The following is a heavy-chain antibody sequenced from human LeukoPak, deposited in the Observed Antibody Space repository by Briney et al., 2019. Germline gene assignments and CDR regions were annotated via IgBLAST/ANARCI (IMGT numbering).Heavy chain of an antibody. CDR3: ARDSGVRYFDY. V-gene: IGHV3-53*01. CDR2: IYSGGST. J-gene: IGHJ4*02. Sequence: PGGSLRLSCAASGFTFSSYAMSWVRQAPGKGLEWVSVIYSGGSTYYADSVKGRFTISRDNSKNTLYLQMNSLRAEDTAVYYCARDSGVRYFDYWGQGTLVTVSS. CDR1: GFTFSSYA. D-gene: IGHD3-10*01.